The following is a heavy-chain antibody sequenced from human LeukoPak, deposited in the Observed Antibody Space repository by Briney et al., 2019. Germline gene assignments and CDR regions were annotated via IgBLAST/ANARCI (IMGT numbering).Heavy chain of an antibody. CDR3: AKDSYFSGGSLFSAVFDH. J-gene: IGHJ4*02. CDR2: ISGSGGST. V-gene: IGHV3-23*01. CDR1: GFTFSSYA. D-gene: IGHD2-15*01. Sequence: PGGSLRLSCAASGFTFSSYAMSWVRQAPGKGLEWVSAISGSGGSTYYADSVKGRFTISRDNSKNTLYLQMNSLRAEDTAVYYCAKDSYFSGGSLFSAVFDHWGQGTLVHVLS.